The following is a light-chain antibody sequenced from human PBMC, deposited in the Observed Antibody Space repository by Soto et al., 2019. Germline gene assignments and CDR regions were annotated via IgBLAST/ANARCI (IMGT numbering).Light chain of an antibody. CDR3: SSYTSSTTPYV. Sequence: QSALTQHASMSGSPGQSITISCTGTSSDVGGYNFVSWFQHHPGKAPKLIIYDVSNRPSGVSNRFSGSKSGNTASLTISGLQAEDEADFYCSSYTSSTTPYVFGTGTKVTVL. CDR2: DVS. CDR1: SSDVGGYNF. V-gene: IGLV2-14*03. J-gene: IGLJ1*01.